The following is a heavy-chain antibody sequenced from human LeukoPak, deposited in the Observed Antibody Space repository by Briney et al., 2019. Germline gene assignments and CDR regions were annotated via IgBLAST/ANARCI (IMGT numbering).Heavy chain of an antibody. CDR2: ISYDGSNK. V-gene: IGHV3-30*03. Sequence: GRSLRLSCAASGFTFSSYGMHWVRQAPGKGLEWVAVISYDGSNKYYADSVKGRFTISRDNSKNTLYLQMNSLRTEDTAVYYCARGYGDPLDYYYYMDVWGNGTTVTVSS. J-gene: IGHJ6*03. D-gene: IGHD4-17*01. CDR3: ARGYGDPLDYYYYMDV. CDR1: GFTFSSYG.